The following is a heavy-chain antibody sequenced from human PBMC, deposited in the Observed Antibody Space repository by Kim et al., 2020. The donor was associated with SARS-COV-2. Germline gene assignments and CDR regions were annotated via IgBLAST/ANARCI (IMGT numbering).Heavy chain of an antibody. CDR1: GFTFSSYE. CDR2: ISSSGSTI. CDR3: ARDPRYSYGLHYFDY. V-gene: IGHV3-48*03. Sequence: GGSLRLSCAASGFTFSSYEMNWVRQAPGKGLEWVSYISSSGSTIYYADSVKGRFTISRDNAKNSLYLQMNSLRAEDTAVYYCARDPRYSYGLHYFDYWGQGTLVTVSS. D-gene: IGHD5-18*01. J-gene: IGHJ4*02.